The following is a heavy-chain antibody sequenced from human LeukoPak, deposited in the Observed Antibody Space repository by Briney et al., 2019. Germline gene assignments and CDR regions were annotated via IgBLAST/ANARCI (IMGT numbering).Heavy chain of an antibody. CDR1: GYTFTGYY. Sequence: ASVKVSCKASGYTFTGYYMHWVRQAPGQGLEWMGWINPNSGGTNYAQKFQGRVTMTRDTSISTAYMELSRLRSDDTAVYYCAREFGHYDSWSGYQRDYFDYWGQGTLVTVSS. D-gene: IGHD3-3*01. CDR2: INPNSGGT. CDR3: AREFGHYDSWSGYQRDYFDY. J-gene: IGHJ4*02. V-gene: IGHV1-2*02.